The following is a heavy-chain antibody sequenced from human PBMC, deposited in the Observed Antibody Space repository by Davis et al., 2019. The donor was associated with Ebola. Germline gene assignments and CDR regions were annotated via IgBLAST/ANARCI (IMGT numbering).Heavy chain of an antibody. V-gene: IGHV4-4*07. CDR2: IYTSGRT. J-gene: IGHJ4*02. Sequence: PSETLSLTCTVSGGSISSHYWSWIRQPAGKGLEWIGRIYTSGRTNYNPSLKSRFTMSVDTSKNQFSLRLSSVTAADTAVYYCVRDGCPGGSCYCGDYWGQGTLVTVSS. D-gene: IGHD2-15*01. CDR1: GGSISSHY. CDR3: VRDGCPGGSCYCGDY.